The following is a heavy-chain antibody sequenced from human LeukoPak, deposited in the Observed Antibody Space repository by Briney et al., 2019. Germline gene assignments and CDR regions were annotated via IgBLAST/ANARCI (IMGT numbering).Heavy chain of an antibody. CDR1: GYTFDNYG. V-gene: IGHV1-18*01. CDR2: ISAYDGNT. J-gene: IGHJ3*02. Sequence: ASVKVSCKASGYTFDNYGIIWVRQAPGQGLEWMGWISAYDGNTNYANKLQGRVTMTTDASTSTAFVELRSLTSDDTAVYFCARDFGMFTISHGDAFAIWGQGTVVTVSS. D-gene: IGHD5-24*01. CDR3: ARDFGMFTISHGDAFAI.